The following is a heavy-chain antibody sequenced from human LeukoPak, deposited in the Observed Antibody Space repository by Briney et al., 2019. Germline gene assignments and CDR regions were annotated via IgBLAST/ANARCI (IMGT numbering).Heavy chain of an antibody. J-gene: IGHJ4*02. D-gene: IGHD6-13*01. V-gene: IGHV3-30-3*01. CDR2: ISYDGSNK. Sequence: PGGSLRLSCAASGFTFSSYAMHWVRQAPGKGLEWVAVISYDGSNKYYADSVKGRFTISRDNSKNTLYLQMNSLRAEDTAVYYCARDSPYSSSTGGAFDYWGQGTLVTVSS. CDR3: ARDSPYSSSTGGAFDY. CDR1: GFTFSSYA.